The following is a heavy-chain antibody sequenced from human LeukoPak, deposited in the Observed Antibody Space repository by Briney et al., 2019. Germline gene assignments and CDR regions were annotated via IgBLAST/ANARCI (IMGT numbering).Heavy chain of an antibody. CDR2: ITSSSTYI. V-gene: IGHV3-21*01. J-gene: IGHJ4*02. Sequence: GGSLRLSCAASGFTFSTYSMNWVRQAPGKGLEWVSPITSSSTYIYYADSVKGRFTISRDNAKNSLYLLMNSLRDEDTAVYYCASAGYCTTASCFAPGDYWGQGTLVTVSS. CDR3: ASAGYCTTASCFAPGDY. D-gene: IGHD2-2*01. CDR1: GFTFSTYS.